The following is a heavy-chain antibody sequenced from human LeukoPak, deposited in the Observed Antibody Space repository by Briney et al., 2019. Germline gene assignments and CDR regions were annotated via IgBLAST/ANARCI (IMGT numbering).Heavy chain of an antibody. V-gene: IGHV1-8*01. CDR1: GYTFTSYD. CDR3: ARGRGLCSSTSCYNYYYYGMDV. Sequence: ASVKVSCKASGYTFTSYDINWVRQATGQGLEWMGWMNPNSGNTGYAQKFQGRVTMTRNTSISTAYMELSSLRSEDTAVYYCARGRGLCSSTSCYNYYYYGMDVWGQGTTVTVSS. J-gene: IGHJ6*02. CDR2: MNPNSGNT. D-gene: IGHD2-2*02.